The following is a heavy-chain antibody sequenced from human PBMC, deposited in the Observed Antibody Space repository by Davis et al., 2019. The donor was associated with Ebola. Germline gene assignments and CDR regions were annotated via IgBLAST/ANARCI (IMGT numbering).Heavy chain of an antibody. Sequence: AASVKVSCKASGGTFSSDGISWVRQAPGQGLEWMGRIIPIVGIANYAPKFQGRVTITADKSTSTANMEVNSLRSEDTAVYYCARDLGRYDDHWGQGTLVTVSS. D-gene: IGHD1-26*01. J-gene: IGHJ4*02. V-gene: IGHV1-69*04. CDR1: GGTFSSDG. CDR2: IIPIVGIA. CDR3: ARDLGRYDDH.